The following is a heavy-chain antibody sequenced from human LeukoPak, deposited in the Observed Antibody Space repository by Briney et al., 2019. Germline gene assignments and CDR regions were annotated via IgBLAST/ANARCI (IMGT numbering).Heavy chain of an antibody. J-gene: IGHJ4*02. CDR3: ARVARCTSCFDVDY. CDR2: INHSGST. Sequence: SETLSLTCAVSGDSISSTNWWSWVRQPPGKGLEWIGEINHSGSTNYNPSLKSRVTISVDTSKNQFSLKLSSVTAADTAVYYCARVARCTSCFDVDYWGQGTLVTVSS. V-gene: IGHV4-4*02. D-gene: IGHD2-2*01. CDR1: GDSISSTNW.